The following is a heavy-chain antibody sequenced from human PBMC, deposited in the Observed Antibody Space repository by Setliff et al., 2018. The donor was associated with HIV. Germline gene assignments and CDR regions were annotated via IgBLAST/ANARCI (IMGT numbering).Heavy chain of an antibody. CDR3: ARDPGYKSSWYGVFDI. V-gene: IGHV1-2*02. CDR2: INPNSGGT. CDR1: GDAFTDYY. J-gene: IGHJ3*02. D-gene: IGHD6-13*01. Sequence: ASVKVSCKASGDAFTDYYIHWVRQAPGQGLEWMGWINPNSGGTNYAQKFQGRVTMTRDTSISTAFMDLSRLRSDDTAVYYCARDPGYKSSWYGVFDIWGQGTMVTVSS.